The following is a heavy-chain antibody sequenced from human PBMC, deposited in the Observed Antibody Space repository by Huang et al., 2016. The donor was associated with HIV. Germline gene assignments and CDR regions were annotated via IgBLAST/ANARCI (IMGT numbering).Heavy chain of an antibody. V-gene: IGHV3-74*01. D-gene: IGHD3-22*01. J-gene: IGHJ4*02. CDR2: INGDGSSP. Sequence: EVQLVESGGGLVQPGGSLRLSCAASGFSIIGYWMHWVRQAPGKGLVWVSLINGDGSSPSYADSVKGRFTISRDTAKNTLYLQMNSLRAEDTAVYYCARDPRIQSWLNFFDYWGQGTLVSVSS. CDR3: ARDPRIQSWLNFFDY. CDR1: GFSIIGYW.